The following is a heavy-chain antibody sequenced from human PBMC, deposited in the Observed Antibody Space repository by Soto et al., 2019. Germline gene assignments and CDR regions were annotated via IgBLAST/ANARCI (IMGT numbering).Heavy chain of an antibody. CDR1: GYTFTSYG. Sequence: ASVKVSCKASGYTFTSYGISWVRQAPGQGLEWMGRISAYNGNTNYAQKLQGRVTMTTDTSTSTAYMELRSLRSDDTAVYYCTRDRYGDYDIGWFDPWGQGTLVTVSS. J-gene: IGHJ5*02. CDR2: ISAYNGNT. CDR3: TRDRYGDYDIGWFDP. V-gene: IGHV1-18*01. D-gene: IGHD4-17*01.